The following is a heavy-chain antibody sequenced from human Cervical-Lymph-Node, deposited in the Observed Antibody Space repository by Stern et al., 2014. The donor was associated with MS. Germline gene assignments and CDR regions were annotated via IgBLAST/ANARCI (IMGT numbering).Heavy chain of an antibody. Sequence: VQLLESGGGLVQPGGSLRLSCAVSGLTFSNYAMTWVRQAPGKGLEWVSAISASGGSTFYADSVKGRFAISRDTSKSTLHLQMNSLRADDTAVYYCAKDSFEGYYFDFWGQGTLVAVSS. CDR2: ISASGGST. J-gene: IGHJ4*02. CDR3: AKDSFEGYYFDF. V-gene: IGHV3-23*01. CDR1: GLTFSNYA.